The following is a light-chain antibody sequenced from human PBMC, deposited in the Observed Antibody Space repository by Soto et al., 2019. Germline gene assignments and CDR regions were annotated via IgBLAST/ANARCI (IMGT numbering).Light chain of an antibody. CDR3: SSYTSSSTLL. CDR1: TSDVGAYNY. J-gene: IGLJ3*02. Sequence: QSALTQPASVSGSLGQSITISCTGTTSDVGAYNYVSWYQQHPGKAPQLVIYDVTNRPSGVSNRLSGSKSANTASLTLSGLQAEDEADYYFSSYTSSSTLLFGGGTQLTVL. V-gene: IGLV2-14*03. CDR2: DVT.